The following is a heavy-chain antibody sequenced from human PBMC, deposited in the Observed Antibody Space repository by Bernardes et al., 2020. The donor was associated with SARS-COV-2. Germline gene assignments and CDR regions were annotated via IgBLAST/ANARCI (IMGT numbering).Heavy chain of an antibody. CDR1: GFSVSNNY. J-gene: IGHJ6*02. D-gene: IGHD3-10*01. CDR3: ARDLGDYEESGSYDNAACVYYGLDV. V-gene: IGHV3-53*01. CDR2: IYSSGST. Sequence: GGSLRLSCEASGFSVSNNYMNWVRQAPGKGLEWVSVIYSSGSTDYADSVKGRFTISSDNAKNTLYLQMTSLRAEDSAAYYCARDLGDYEESGSYDNAACVYYGLDVWGQGTPVTVSS.